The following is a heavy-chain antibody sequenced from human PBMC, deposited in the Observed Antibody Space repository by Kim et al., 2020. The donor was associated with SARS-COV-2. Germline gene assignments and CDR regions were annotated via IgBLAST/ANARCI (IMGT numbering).Heavy chain of an antibody. CDR3: AKGPSSSSPYDFEY. CDR2: VTGGGAST. V-gene: IGHV3-23*01. CDR1: GFTFSAYA. J-gene: IGHJ4*02. Sequence: GGSLRLSCAASGFTFSAYAMNWVRQAPGKGLEWVSTVTGGGASTFYADSVKVRFTISRDNSKNTFYLQMTSLRAEDTALYYCAKGPSSSSPYDFEYWGQG.